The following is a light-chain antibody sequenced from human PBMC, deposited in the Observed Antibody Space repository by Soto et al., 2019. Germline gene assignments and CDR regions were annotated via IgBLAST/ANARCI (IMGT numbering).Light chain of an antibody. CDR1: QSINNW. Sequence: DVQMTQSPSSLSASVGDRVSITCRASQSINNWLAWYQQRPGKAPKSLIYATSSLQSGVPSRFSGSGSGTDFTLTIDSLQPEDVATYYCQQYNNFPPTFGGGTKVEIK. J-gene: IGKJ4*01. CDR2: ATS. V-gene: IGKV1D-16*01. CDR3: QQYNNFPPT.